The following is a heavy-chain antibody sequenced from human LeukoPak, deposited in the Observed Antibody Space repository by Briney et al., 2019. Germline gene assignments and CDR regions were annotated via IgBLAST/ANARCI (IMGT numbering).Heavy chain of an antibody. CDR3: ARDGNLGNDYDILTGYYPSWWFDP. J-gene: IGHJ5*02. V-gene: IGHV4-38-2*02. CDR2: IYHSRST. Sequence: TSETLSLTCTVSGYSISSGHYWGWIRQPPGKGLEWIGSIYHSRSTYYNPSLKSRVTISVVTSKNQFSLKLSSVTAADTAVYYCARDGNLGNDYDILTGYYPSWWFDPWGQGTLVTVSS. D-gene: IGHD3-9*01. CDR1: GYSISSGHY.